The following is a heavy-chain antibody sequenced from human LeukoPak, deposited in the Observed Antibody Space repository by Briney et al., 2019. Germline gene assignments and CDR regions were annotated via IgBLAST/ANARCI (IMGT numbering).Heavy chain of an antibody. D-gene: IGHD1-14*01. J-gene: IGHJ4*02. CDR1: GFTFSTHW. CDR3: ARATHQNRAD. Sequence: PGGSLRLSCAASGFTFSTHWMSWVRQAPGKGLEWVSVIYSGGSTYYADSVKGRFTISRDNSKNTLYLQMNSLRAEDTAVYYCARATHQNRADWGQGTLVTVSS. CDR2: IYSGGST. V-gene: IGHV3-66*02.